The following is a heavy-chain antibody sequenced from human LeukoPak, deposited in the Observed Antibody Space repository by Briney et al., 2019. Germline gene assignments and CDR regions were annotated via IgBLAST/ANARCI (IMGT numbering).Heavy chain of an antibody. Sequence: ASVKVSCKASGYTFTGYYMHWVRQAPGQGLEWMGWINPNSGGTNYAQKFQGRVTMTRDTSISTAYMELSRLRSDDTAVYYCARDPPRRGDDAFDIWGQGTMVTVSS. CDR1: GYTFTGYY. V-gene: IGHV1-2*02. D-gene: IGHD2-21*01. CDR2: INPNSGGT. CDR3: ARDPPRRGDDAFDI. J-gene: IGHJ3*02.